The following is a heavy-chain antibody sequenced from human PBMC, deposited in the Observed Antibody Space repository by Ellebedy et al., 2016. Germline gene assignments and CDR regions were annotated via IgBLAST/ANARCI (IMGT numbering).Heavy chain of an antibody. J-gene: IGHJ6*03. D-gene: IGHD1-26*01. V-gene: IGHV3-9*01. Sequence: DSVKGRLTISRDNAKNSLYLQMNSLRAEDTALYYCAKDGSSRYYYYMDVWGKGTTVTVSS. CDR3: AKDGSSRYYYYMDV.